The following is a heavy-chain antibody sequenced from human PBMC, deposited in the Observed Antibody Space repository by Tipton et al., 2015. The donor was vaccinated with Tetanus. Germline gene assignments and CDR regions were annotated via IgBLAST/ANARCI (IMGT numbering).Heavy chain of an antibody. V-gene: IGHV3-15*01. CDR1: GFTFSNAW. D-gene: IGHD3-3*01. J-gene: IGHJ4*02. Sequence: SLRLSCAASGFTFSNAWMSWVRQAPGKGLEWVGRIKSKTDGGTTDYAAPVKGRFTISRDDSKNTLYLQMNSLKTEDTAVYYCTTYGVDFWSIIDYWGQGTLVTVSS. CDR3: TTYGVDFWSIIDY. CDR2: IKSKTDGGTT.